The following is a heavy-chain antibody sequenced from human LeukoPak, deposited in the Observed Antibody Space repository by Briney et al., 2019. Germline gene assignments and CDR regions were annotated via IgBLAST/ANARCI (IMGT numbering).Heavy chain of an antibody. J-gene: IGHJ5*02. CDR1: GFTFSSYS. D-gene: IGHD2-15*01. CDR3: AGSERRVADP. Sequence: GGSLRLSCAASGFTFSSYSMNWVRQAPGKGLEWVSSISSSSSYIYYADSAKGRSTISRDNAKNSLYLQMNSLRAEDTAVYYCAGSERRVADPWGQGTLVTVSS. CDR2: ISSSSSYI. V-gene: IGHV3-21*01.